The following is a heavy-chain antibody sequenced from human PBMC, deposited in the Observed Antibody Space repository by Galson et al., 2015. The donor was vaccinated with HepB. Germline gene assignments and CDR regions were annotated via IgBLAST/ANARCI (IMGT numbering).Heavy chain of an antibody. J-gene: IGHJ4*02. V-gene: IGHV1-8*01. CDR3: ARVPIFGVVTKHYYFDD. Sequence: SVKVSCKASGYSFTSHDINWVRQATGQGLEWMGWMNPNSGNTGYAQMFQDRVTMTRNTSISTVYMELRSLTSEDTAVYYCARVPIFGVVTKHYYFDDWGQGTLVTVSS. CDR1: GYSFTSHD. D-gene: IGHD3-3*01. CDR2: MNPNSGNT.